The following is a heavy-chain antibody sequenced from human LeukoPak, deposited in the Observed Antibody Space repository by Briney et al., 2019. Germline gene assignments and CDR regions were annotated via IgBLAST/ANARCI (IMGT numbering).Heavy chain of an antibody. CDR1: GGSISSSSYY. J-gene: IGHJ4*02. D-gene: IGHD1-20*01. CDR2: IYYSGST. Sequence: SETLSLTCTVSGGSISSSSYYWGWIRQPPGKGLEWIGSIYYSGSTCYNPSLKSRVTISVDTSKNQFSLKLSSVTAADTAVYYCARHTYNWEWVYWGQGTLVTVSS. V-gene: IGHV4-39*01. CDR3: ARHTYNWEWVY.